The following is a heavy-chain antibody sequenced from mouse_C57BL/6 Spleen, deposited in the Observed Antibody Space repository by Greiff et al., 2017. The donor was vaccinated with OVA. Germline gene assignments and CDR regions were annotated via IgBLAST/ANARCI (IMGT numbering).Heavy chain of an antibody. CDR1: GFNIKDYY. CDR3: ARAVSTTVVEGYYFDY. D-gene: IGHD1-1*01. CDR2: IDPEDGET. V-gene: IGHV14-2*01. J-gene: IGHJ2*01. Sequence: EVQLQQSGAELVKPGASVKLSCTASGFNIKDYYMHWVKQRTEQGLEWIGRIDPEDGETKYAPKFQGKATITADTSSNTAYLQLSSLTSEDTAVYYSARAVSTTVVEGYYFDYWGQGTTLTVSS.